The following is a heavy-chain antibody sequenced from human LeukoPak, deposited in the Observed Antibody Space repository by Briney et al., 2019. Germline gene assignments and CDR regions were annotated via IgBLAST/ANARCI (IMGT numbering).Heavy chain of an antibody. CDR1: GFTFSSDA. D-gene: IGHD6-13*01. J-gene: IGHJ1*01. CDR3: AKGVAAAASAEYFQH. CDR2: ISGSGGST. Sequence: SGGSLRLSCAASGFTFSSDAMSWVRQAPGKGLEWVSAISGSGGSTYYADSVKGRFTISRDNSKNTLYLQMNSLRAEDTAVYYCAKGVAAAASAEYFQHWGQGTLVTVSS. V-gene: IGHV3-23*01.